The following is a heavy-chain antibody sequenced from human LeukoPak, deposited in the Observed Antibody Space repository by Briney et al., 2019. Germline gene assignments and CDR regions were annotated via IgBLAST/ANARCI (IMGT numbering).Heavy chain of an antibody. D-gene: IGHD6-13*01. CDR1: GGSFSGYY. Sequence: PSETLSLTCAVYGGSFSGYYWSWIRQPPGKGLEWIGEINHSGSTNYNPSLKSRVTISVDTSKNQFSLKLSSVTAADTAVYYCRIDSSSPTYYYYGMDVWGQGTTVTVSS. CDR2: INHSGST. V-gene: IGHV4-34*01. CDR3: RIDSSSPTYYYYGMDV. J-gene: IGHJ6*02.